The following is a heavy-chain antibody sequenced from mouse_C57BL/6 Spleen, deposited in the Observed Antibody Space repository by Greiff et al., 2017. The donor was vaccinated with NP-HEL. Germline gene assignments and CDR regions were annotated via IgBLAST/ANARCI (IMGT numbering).Heavy chain of an antibody. CDR2: INPYNGGT. J-gene: IGHJ2*01. CDR1: GYTFTDYY. CDR3: ARATVVATDFDY. V-gene: IGHV1-19*01. Sequence: EVQLQQSGPVLVKPGASVKMSCKASGYTFTDYYMNWVKQSHGKSLEWIGVINPYNGGTSYNQKFKGKATLTVDKSSSTAYMELNSLTSEDSAVYYCARATVVATDFDYWGQGTTLTVSS. D-gene: IGHD1-1*01.